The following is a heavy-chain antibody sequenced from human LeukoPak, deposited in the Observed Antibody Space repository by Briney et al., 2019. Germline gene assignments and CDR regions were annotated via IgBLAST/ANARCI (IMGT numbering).Heavy chain of an antibody. J-gene: IGHJ5*02. V-gene: IGHV4-59*06. Sequence: SETLSLTCTVSGGSISSYYWSWIRQHPGKGLEWIGYIYYSGSTYYNPSLKSRVTMSVDTSKNQFSLKLSSVTAADTAVYYCARGAVVAATPHWFDPWGQGTLVTVSS. CDR3: ARGAVVAATPHWFDP. CDR1: GGSISSYY. CDR2: IYYSGST. D-gene: IGHD2-15*01.